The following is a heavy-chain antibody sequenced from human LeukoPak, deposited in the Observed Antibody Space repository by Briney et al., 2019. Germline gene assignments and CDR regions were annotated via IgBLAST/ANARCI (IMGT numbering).Heavy chain of an antibody. V-gene: IGHV3-7*01. D-gene: IGHD2-15*01. CDR1: GFTFSSYR. CDR3: ARFSGRN. Sequence: GGSLRLSCAASGFTFSSYRMNWVRQAPGKGLEWVANIKQDGSAKYYVDSVKGRFTISRDNAKNSLYLQMGSLRAEDTAVYYCARFSGRNWGQGTLVTVSS. CDR2: IKQDGSAK. J-gene: IGHJ4*02.